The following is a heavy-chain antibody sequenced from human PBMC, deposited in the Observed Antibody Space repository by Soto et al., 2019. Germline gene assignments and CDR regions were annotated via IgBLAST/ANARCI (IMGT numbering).Heavy chain of an antibody. CDR2: IDSDGKDT. V-gene: IGHV3-23*05. J-gene: IGHJ5*01. Sequence: GGSLRLSCEASGFTFYTYAMIWVRQAPGKGLEWVTAIDSDGKDTYYADFVKGRFTVSRDNSKNTLYLQMRSLTAEDTALYYCAKGRLAVGSDWFDSWGQGTLVTVSS. D-gene: IGHD1-26*01. CDR1: GFTFYTYA. CDR3: AKGRLAVGSDWFDS.